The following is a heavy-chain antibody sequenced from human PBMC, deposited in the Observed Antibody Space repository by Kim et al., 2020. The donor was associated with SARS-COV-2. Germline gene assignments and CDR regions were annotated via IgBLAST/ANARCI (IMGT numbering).Heavy chain of an antibody. CDR1: GFTFSDYY. Sequence: GGSLRLSCAASGFTFSDYYMSWIRQAPGKGLEWVSYISSSGSTIYYADSVKGRFTISRDNAKNSLYLQMNSLRAEDTAVYYCARETSQGYCSGGSCYGFDIWGQGTMVTVSS. D-gene: IGHD2-15*01. CDR3: ARETSQGYCSGGSCYGFDI. V-gene: IGHV3-11*04. J-gene: IGHJ3*02. CDR2: ISSSGSTI.